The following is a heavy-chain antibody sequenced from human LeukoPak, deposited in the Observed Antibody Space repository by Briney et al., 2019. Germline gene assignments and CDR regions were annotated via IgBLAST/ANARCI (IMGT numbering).Heavy chain of an antibody. J-gene: IGHJ4*02. CDR3: TRLVDYGDSIDY. CDR2: IRGRATNYAT. Sequence: VGSLRLSCAASVFTFCASVMHWVRQASGPGLEWVGRIRGRATNYATASAESVRGRFTISRDDSKNTAYLQMNSLKPEDTAVYYCTRLVDYGDSIDYWGQGTLVTVSS. CDR1: VFTFCASV. V-gene: IGHV3-73*01. D-gene: IGHD4-17*01.